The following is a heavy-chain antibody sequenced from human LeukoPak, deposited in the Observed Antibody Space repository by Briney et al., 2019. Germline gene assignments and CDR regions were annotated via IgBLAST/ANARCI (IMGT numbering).Heavy chain of an antibody. CDR2: IYYSGST. CDR3: ARGSGYSRPYYFDY. Sequence: SETLSLTCTVPGGSISSGDYYWSWIRQPPGKGLEWIGYIYYSGSTYYNPSLKSRVTISVDTSKNQFSLKLSSVTAADTAVYYCARGSGYSRPYYFDYWGQGTLVTVSS. D-gene: IGHD3-22*01. J-gene: IGHJ4*02. V-gene: IGHV4-30-4*01. CDR1: GGSISSGDYY.